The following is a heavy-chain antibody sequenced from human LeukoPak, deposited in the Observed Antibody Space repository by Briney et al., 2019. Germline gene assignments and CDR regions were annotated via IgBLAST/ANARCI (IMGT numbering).Heavy chain of an antibody. Sequence: GGSLRLSCAASGFTFSSYWMHWVRQAPGKGLVWVSRINSDGSSTSYADSVKSRFTISRDNAKNTLYLQMNSLRAEDTAVYYCAKGQQWLVPTDYWGQGTLVTVSS. V-gene: IGHV3-74*01. J-gene: IGHJ4*02. CDR1: GFTFSSYW. CDR2: INSDGSST. D-gene: IGHD6-19*01. CDR3: AKGQQWLVPTDY.